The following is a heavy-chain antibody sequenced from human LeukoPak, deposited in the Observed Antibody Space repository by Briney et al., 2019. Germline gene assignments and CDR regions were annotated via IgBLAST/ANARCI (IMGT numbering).Heavy chain of an antibody. CDR2: INPSGGST. CDR3: AREGVLIQLPSD. J-gene: IGHJ4*02. CDR1: RYTFTSYY. Sequence: ASVKVSCKASRYTFTSYYMHWVRQAPGQGLEWMGIINPSGGSTSYAQKFQGRVTMTRDTSTSTVYMELSSLRSEDTAVYYCAREGVLIQLPSDWGQGTLVTVFS. V-gene: IGHV1-46*01. D-gene: IGHD5-18*01.